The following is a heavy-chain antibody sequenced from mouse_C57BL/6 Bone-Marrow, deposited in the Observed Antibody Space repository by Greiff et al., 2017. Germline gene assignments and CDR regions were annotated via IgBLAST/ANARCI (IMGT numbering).Heavy chain of an antibody. CDR2: ILPGRGST. Sequence: VQLQQSGAELMKPGASVKLSCKATGYTFTGYWIEWVKQRPGHGLEWIGEILPGRGSTNYNEKFKGKATFTADTSSNTAYMQLSSLTTEDSAIYYCARRAVVTLDYFDYWGQGTTLTVSS. V-gene: IGHV1-9*01. CDR1: GYTFTGYW. J-gene: IGHJ2*01. D-gene: IGHD1-1*01. CDR3: ARRAVVTLDYFDY.